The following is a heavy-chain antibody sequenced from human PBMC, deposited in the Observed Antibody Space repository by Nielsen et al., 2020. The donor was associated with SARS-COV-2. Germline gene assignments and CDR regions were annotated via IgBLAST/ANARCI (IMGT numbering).Heavy chain of an antibody. D-gene: IGHD3-10*01. V-gene: IGHV3-21*01. CDR3: ARWGEEFGESHDAFDI. CDR1: GITFSTSS. Sequence: GESLKISCVASGITFSTSSMNWVRQAPGKGLEWVSSISSSSSYIYYADSVKGRFTSSRDNAKNSLYLQMNSLRAEDTAVYYCARWGEEFGESHDAFDIWGQGTTVTVSS. CDR2: ISSSSSYI. J-gene: IGHJ3*02.